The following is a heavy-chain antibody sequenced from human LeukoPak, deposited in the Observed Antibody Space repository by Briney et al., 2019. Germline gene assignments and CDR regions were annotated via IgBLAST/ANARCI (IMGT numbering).Heavy chain of an antibody. CDR3: ARDLVVPAYNWFDP. Sequence: GGSLRLSCAASEFTFSSYSMNWVRQAPGKGLEWVSYISSSSSTIYYADSVKGRFTISRDNAKNSLYLQMNSLRDEDTAAYYCARDLVVPAYNWFDPWGQGTLVTVSS. V-gene: IGHV3-48*02. D-gene: IGHD2-2*01. CDR2: ISSSSSTI. CDR1: EFTFSSYS. J-gene: IGHJ5*02.